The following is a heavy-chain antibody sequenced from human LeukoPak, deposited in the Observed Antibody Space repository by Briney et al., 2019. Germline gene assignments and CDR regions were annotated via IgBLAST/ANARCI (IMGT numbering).Heavy chain of an antibody. CDR2: INXRGXT. V-gene: IGHV4-34*01. D-gene: IGHD3-22*01. CDR3: ARGAPLRGYYDSSGYYYVIFDY. Sequence: XXXPXXXXXXXXEINXRGXTTSNPSLKSRVTISVDTSKNQFSLKLSSVTAADTAVYYCARGAPLRGYYDSSGYYYVIFDYWGQGTLVTVSS. J-gene: IGHJ4*02.